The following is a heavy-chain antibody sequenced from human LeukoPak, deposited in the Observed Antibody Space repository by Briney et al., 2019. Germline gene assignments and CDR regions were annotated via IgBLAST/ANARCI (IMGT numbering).Heavy chain of an antibody. J-gene: IGHJ4*02. CDR1: GGSISSGGYS. D-gene: IGHD3-10*01. Sequence: SETLSLTCAVSGGSISSGGYSWSWIRQPPGKGLEWIGYIYHSGSTYYNPSLKSRVTISVDRSKNQFSPKLSSVTAADTAVYYCARGPITMVRGVIDYWGQGTLVTVSS. V-gene: IGHV4-30-2*01. CDR3: ARGPITMVRGVIDY. CDR2: IYHSGST.